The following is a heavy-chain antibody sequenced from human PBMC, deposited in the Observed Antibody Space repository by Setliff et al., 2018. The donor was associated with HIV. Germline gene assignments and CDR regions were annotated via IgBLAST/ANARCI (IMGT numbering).Heavy chain of an antibody. J-gene: IGHJ6*03. CDR2: IYSGSGST. CDR3: AKETPMGLDWSSPDPRSYNAYYYMDV. V-gene: IGHV3-23*03. CDR1: GFTFGSYT. D-gene: IGHD1-1*01. Sequence: GGSLRLSCEGSGFTFGSYTMSWVRQAPGKGLEWLSVIYSGSGSTKYADSVKGRFTVSRDNSKNMLHLQMTRLSVEDTATYHCAKETPMGLDWSSPDPRSYNAYYYMDVWGEGTTVTVSS.